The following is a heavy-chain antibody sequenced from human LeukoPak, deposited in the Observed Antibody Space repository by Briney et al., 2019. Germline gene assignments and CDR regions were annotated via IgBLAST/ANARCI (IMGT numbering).Heavy chain of an antibody. CDR3: ARRNSSGWYGGWFDP. J-gene: IGHJ5*02. CDR2: IYYSGST. Sequence: PSETLSLTCTVSGGSISSSSYYWGWIRQPPGKGLEWIGSIYYSGSTYYNPSLKSQVTISVDTSKNQFSLKLSFVTAADTAVYYCARRNSSGWYGGWFDPWGQGTLVTVSS. V-gene: IGHV4-39*01. D-gene: IGHD6-19*01. CDR1: GGSISSSSYY.